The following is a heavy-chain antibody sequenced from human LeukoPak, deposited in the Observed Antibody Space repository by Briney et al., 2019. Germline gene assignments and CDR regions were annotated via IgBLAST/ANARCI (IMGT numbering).Heavy chain of an antibody. V-gene: IGHV3-23*01. CDR3: AKAHGGSYHSGID. J-gene: IGHJ4*02. CDR1: GFTFTSYA. CDR2: ISGSGGST. D-gene: IGHD1-26*01. Sequence: GGSLRLSCAASGFTFTSYAMNWVRQAPGKGLEWVSGISGSGGSTYYAGSVKGRFSISRDNSKNTLYLQLNSLRVDDTAEYYCAKAHGGSYHSGIDWGQGTLVIVSS.